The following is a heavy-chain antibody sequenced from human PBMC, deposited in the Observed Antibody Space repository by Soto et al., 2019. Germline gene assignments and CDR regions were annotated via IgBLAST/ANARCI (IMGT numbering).Heavy chain of an antibody. V-gene: IGHV3-53*05. D-gene: IGHD3-16*02. Sequence: GGSLRLSCAASGFTVSSNYMSWVRQAPGKGLEWVSVIYSSKHYADSVRGRFSISRDNSKNTLYLQMDSLRPDDTALYYCARDRLRLGELSLIGYFDSWGQGTLVTVSS. J-gene: IGHJ4*02. CDR1: GFTVSSNY. CDR3: ARDRLRLGELSLIGYFDS. CDR2: IYSSK.